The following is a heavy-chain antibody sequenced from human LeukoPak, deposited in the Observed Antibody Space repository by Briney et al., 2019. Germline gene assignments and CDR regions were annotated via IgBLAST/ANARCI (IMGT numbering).Heavy chain of an antibody. V-gene: IGHV4-4*07. Sequence: SETLSLTCTVSGGSISSYYWSWIRQPAGKGLEWLGRIYSSGNTNYNPSLRSRVTMSVDTSNNQFSLRLSSVTAADTAVYSCAGGLFWGCDFHLPYGGQGPLGTVSS. CDR1: GGSISSYY. CDR3: AGGLFWGCDFHLPY. J-gene: IGHJ4*02. CDR2: IYSSGNT. D-gene: IGHD3-16*01.